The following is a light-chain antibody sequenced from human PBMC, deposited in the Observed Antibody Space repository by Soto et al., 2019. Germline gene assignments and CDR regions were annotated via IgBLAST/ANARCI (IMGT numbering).Light chain of an antibody. CDR2: GAS. CDR3: HQYNNWWT. CDR1: QTVYNN. V-gene: IGKV3-15*01. Sequence: EIVMTQSPATLSVSPGERATLSCGASQTVYNNLAGYQQKPGQAPRLLIYGASTRATGIPARFSGSGSGTEFTLTISSLQSEDFAVYYCHQYNNWWTFGQGTKVDIK. J-gene: IGKJ1*01.